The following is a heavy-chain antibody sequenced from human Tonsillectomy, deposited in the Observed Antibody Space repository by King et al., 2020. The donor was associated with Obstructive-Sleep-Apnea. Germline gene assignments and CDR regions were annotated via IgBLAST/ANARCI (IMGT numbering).Heavy chain of an antibody. CDR2: INPSGGST. D-gene: IGHD1-7*01. Sequence: QLVQSGAEVKEPGASVKVSCKASGYTFTSYYMHWVRQAPGQGLEWMGIINPSGGSTNYAQKFQGRVTMTRDTSTSTVYMELTSLRSDDTAVYYCARSRQVAAGTNTNLDYWGQGTLVTVSS. CDR1: GYTFTSYY. J-gene: IGHJ4*02. CDR3: ARSRQVAAGTNTNLDY. V-gene: IGHV1-46*01.